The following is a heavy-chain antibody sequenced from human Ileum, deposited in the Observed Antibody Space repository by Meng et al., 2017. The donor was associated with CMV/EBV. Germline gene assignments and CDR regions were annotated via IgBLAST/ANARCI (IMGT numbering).Heavy chain of an antibody. CDR3: AREKAGELRPRRGGMDV. CDR1: GGSVSSGSYY. Sequence: GSLRLSCTVSGGSVSSGSYYWSWIRQPPGKGLEWIGYIYYSGSTNYNPSLKSRATISVDTSKNQFSLKLSSVTAADTAVYYCAREKAGELRPRRGGMDVWGQGTTVTVSS. D-gene: IGHD3-3*01. J-gene: IGHJ6*02. CDR2: IYYSGST. V-gene: IGHV4-61*01.